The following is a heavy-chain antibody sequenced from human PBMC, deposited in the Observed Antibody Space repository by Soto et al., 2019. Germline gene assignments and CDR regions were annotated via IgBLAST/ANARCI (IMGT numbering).Heavy chain of an antibody. V-gene: IGHV1-69*12. D-gene: IGHD2-21*01. CDR3: ARGHCGGDCFDY. Sequence: VQLVQSGAEVKKPGSSVKVSCKASGGTFNSYAISWVRQAPGQGLEWMGGIIPIFDTTNYAQKFRGRVTIIADESTNTAFMELTSLRSEDTAVYYCARGHCGGDCFDYWGQGTLVTVSS. J-gene: IGHJ4*02. CDR1: GGTFNSYA. CDR2: IIPIFDTT.